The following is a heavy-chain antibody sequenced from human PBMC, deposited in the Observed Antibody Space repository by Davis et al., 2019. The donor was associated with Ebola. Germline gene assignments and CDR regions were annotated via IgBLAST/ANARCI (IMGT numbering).Heavy chain of an antibody. CDR1: GFTFSSYG. CDR3: ARSSIAARPGYYYGMDV. D-gene: IGHD6-6*01. V-gene: IGHV3-33*01. J-gene: IGHJ6*02. CDR2: IWYDGSNK. Sequence: GESLKISCAASGFTFSSYGMHWVRQAPGKGLEWVALIWYDGSNKYYADSVKGRFTISRDNSKNTLYLQMNSLRAEDTAVYYCARSSIAARPGYYYGMDVWGQGTTVTVSS.